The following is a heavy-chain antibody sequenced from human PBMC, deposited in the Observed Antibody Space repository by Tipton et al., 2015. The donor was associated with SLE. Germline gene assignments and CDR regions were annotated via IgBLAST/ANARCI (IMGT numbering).Heavy chain of an antibody. V-gene: IGHV3-43*01. D-gene: IGHD6-19*01. J-gene: IGHJ6*02. CDR3: AREGLGGSGWKYGMDV. Sequence: SLRLSCAASGFTFDAYTMHWVRQTPGKGLEWVSLITSDGGFTYYTDSVKGRFTISRDNAKNSLYLQMNSLRAEDTAVYYCAREGLGGSGWKYGMDVWGQGTTVTVSS. CDR2: ITSDGGFT. CDR1: GFTFDAYT.